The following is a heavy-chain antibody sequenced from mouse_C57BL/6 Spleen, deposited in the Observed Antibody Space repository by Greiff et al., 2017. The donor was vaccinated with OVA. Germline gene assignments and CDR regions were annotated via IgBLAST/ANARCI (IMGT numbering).Heavy chain of an antibody. CDR1: GYAFSSSW. D-gene: IGHD1-1*01. CDR2: IYPGDGDT. CDR3: AVLLRSYYAMDY. J-gene: IGHJ4*01. V-gene: IGHV1-82*01. Sequence: VQLQQSGPELVKPGASVKISCKASGYAFSSSWMNWVKQRPGKGLEWIGRIYPGDGDTNYNGKFKGKATLTADKSSSTAYMQLSSLTSEDSAVYFCAVLLRSYYAMDYWGQGTSVTVSS.